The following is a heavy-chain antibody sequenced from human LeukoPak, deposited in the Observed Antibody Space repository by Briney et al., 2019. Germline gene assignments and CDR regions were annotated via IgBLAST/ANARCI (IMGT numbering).Heavy chain of an antibody. D-gene: IGHD2-21*01. CDR1: GFTFSSYA. Sequence: GGSLRLSCAASGFTFSSYAMSWVRQAPGKGLEWVSAISGSGGSTYYADSVKGRFISSRDNAKNSLYLQMNSLRAEDTAVYYCARVVYCGDDNCQIFAFDIWGQGTMVTVSS. J-gene: IGHJ3*02. CDR2: ISGSGGST. V-gene: IGHV3-23*01. CDR3: ARVVYCGDDNCQIFAFDI.